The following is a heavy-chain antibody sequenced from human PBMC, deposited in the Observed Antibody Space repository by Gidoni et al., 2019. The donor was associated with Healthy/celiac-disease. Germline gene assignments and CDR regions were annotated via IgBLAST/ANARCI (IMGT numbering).Heavy chain of an antibody. CDR1: GFTFSSYA. D-gene: IGHD3-22*01. Sequence: EVQLVEPGGGLVQPGGSLRLACAASGFTFSSYARNWVRQAPGKGLEWVSYISSSSSTIYYADSVKGRFTISRDNAKNSLYLQMNSLRDEDTAVYYCARDLGVVVITPVYYFDYWGQGTLVTVSS. CDR2: ISSSSSTI. V-gene: IGHV3-48*02. J-gene: IGHJ4*02. CDR3: ARDLGVVVITPVYYFDY.